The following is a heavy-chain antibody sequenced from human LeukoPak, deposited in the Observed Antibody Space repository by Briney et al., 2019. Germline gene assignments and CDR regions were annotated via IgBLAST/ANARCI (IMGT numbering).Heavy chain of an antibody. CDR3: ARGDQIRNWFDP. Sequence: ASVKVSCKASGGTFSSYAISWVRQAPGQGLEWMGGIIPIFGTANYAQKFQGRVTITADKSTSTAYMELSSLRSEDTAVYYCARGDQIRNWFDPWGQGTLVTVSS. CDR2: IIPIFGTA. D-gene: IGHD3-16*01. V-gene: IGHV1-69*06. CDR1: GGTFSSYA. J-gene: IGHJ5*02.